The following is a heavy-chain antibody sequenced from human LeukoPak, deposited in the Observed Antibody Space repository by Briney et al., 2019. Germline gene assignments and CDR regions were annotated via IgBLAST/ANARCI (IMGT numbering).Heavy chain of an antibody. V-gene: IGHV4-59*01. Sequence: SETLSLTCTVSDGSISSYYWNWIRQPPGKGLEWIGYICYSGSTNYNPSLKSRVTMSLDASKNQFSLELNPVTPADTAVYYCARGGNYWPQWWFDPWGRGTLVSVSS. CDR3: ARGGNYWPQWWFDP. J-gene: IGHJ5*02. CDR1: DGSISSYY. CDR2: ICYSGST. D-gene: IGHD1-26*01.